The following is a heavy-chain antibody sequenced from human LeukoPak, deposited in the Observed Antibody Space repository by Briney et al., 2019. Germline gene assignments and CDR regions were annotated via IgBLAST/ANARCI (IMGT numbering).Heavy chain of an antibody. CDR1: GGSFSGYY. CDR3: ARESATVTYYFDY. V-gene: IGHV4-34*01. D-gene: IGHD4-17*01. J-gene: IGHJ4*02. Sequence: PSETLSLTCAVYGGSFSGYYWSWIRQPPGKGLEWIGEINHSGSTNYNPSLKSRVTISVDTSKNQFSPKLSSVTAADTAVYYCARESATVTYYFDYWGQGTLVTVSS. CDR2: INHSGST.